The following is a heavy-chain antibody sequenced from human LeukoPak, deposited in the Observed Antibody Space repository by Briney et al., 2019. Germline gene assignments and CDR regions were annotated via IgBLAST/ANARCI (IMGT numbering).Heavy chain of an antibody. J-gene: IGHJ6*03. Sequence: GRSQRLSCTASGFTFGDYAMSWFRQAPGKGLEWVGFIRSKAYGGTTEYAASVKGRFTISRDDSKSIAYLQMNSLKTEDTAVYYCTRAPYYYYYYMDVWGKGTTVTVSS. CDR1: GFTFGDYA. V-gene: IGHV3-49*03. CDR2: IRSKAYGGTT. CDR3: TRAPYYYYYYMDV.